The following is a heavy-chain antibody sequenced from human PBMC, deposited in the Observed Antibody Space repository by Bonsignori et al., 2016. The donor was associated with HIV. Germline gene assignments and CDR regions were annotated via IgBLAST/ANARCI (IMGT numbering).Heavy chain of an antibody. V-gene: IGHV1-69-2*01. CDR2: VDPKDGET. CDR1: GNSFADQY. Sequence: EVQLLQSGAEVKKPGTTMKISCKASGNSFADQYVHWVQQAPGKGLEWMGLVDPKDGETIYAEKFQGRVTITADTSTGTACMELSRLRFEDTAEYFCATGPDFYYYYMDVWGRRGPRSPSPQ. CDR3: ATGPDFYYYYMDV. J-gene: IGHJ6*01.